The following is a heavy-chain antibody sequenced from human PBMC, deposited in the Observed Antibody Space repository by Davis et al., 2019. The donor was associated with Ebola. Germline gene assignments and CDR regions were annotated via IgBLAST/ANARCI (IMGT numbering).Heavy chain of an antibody. CDR2: ISSSDTFI. CDR3: ARDGIATFGKVKYYYGMDV. J-gene: IGHJ6*04. Sequence: GGSLRLSCAASGFIFSSYVMNWVRQAPGKGLEWVSSISSSDTFIYYADSLKGRFTISRDNAKNSLYLQMNSLRAEDTAVYYCARDGIATFGKVKYYYGMDVWGKGTTVTVSS. D-gene: IGHD6-13*01. V-gene: IGHV3-21*01. CDR1: GFIFSSYV.